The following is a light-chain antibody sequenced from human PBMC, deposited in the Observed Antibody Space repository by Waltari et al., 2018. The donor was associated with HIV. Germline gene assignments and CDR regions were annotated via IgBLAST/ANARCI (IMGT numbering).Light chain of an antibody. CDR1: SSDVGRYNL. CDR3: CSYAGSSTFWV. Sequence: QSALTQSASVSGSPGQSLPISCPGTSSDVGRYNLVSWYQQHPGKAPKVMIYEVSKRPSGVSNRFSGSKSGNTASLTISGLQAEDEADYYCCSYAGSSTFWVFGGGTKLTVL. J-gene: IGLJ3*02. CDR2: EVS. V-gene: IGLV2-23*02.